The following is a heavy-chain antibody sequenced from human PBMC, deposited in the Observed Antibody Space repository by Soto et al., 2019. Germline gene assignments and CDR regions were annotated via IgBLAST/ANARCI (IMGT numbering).Heavy chain of an antibody. CDR2: IYYSGST. J-gene: IGHJ4*02. CDR3: AIAPGPQWLEPHFDY. D-gene: IGHD6-19*01. Sequence: SETLSLTCTVSGGSISSSSYYWGWIRQPPGKGLEWIGSIYYSGSTYYNPSLKSRVTISVDTSKNQFSLKLSSVTAADTAVYYCAIAPGPQWLEPHFDYWGQGTLVTVSS. CDR1: GGSISSSSYY. V-gene: IGHV4-39*01.